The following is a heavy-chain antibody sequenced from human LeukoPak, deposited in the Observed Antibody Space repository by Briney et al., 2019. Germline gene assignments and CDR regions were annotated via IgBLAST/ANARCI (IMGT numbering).Heavy chain of an antibody. D-gene: IGHD6-13*01. V-gene: IGHV4-38-2*02. Sequence: PSETLSLTCTVSGYSISSGYYWGWIRQPPGKGLEWIGSIYHSGNTYYNPSLKSRVTMSVDTSKNQFSLKLSSVTAADTAVYYCARCTSSGWYYTGYAFDIWGQGTMVTVSS. CDR2: IYHSGNT. J-gene: IGHJ3*02. CDR1: GYSISSGYY. CDR3: ARCTSSGWYYTGYAFDI.